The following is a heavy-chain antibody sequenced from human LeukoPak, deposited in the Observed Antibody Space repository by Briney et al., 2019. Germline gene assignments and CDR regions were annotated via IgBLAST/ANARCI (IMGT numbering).Heavy chain of an antibody. CDR3: AKVGSGYYDHLDF. V-gene: IGHV3-33*06. D-gene: IGHD3-22*01. CDR1: RFTFSNYG. CDR2: IWYDGSNQ. J-gene: IGHJ4*02. Sequence: GGSLRLSCAASRFTFSNYGMHWVRQAPGKGLEWVAVIWYDGSNQQYAESVKGRFTVSRDNSKYMLYLQVNSLRVEDTAVYYCAKVGSGYYDHLDFWGQGILVTVSS.